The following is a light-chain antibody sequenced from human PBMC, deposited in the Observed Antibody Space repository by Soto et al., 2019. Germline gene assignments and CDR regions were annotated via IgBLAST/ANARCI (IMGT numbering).Light chain of an antibody. CDR3: SSYTCSSTLYV. J-gene: IGLJ1*01. CDR1: SSDVGGYDY. Sequence: QSVLTQPASVSGSPGQSITISCTGTSSDVGGYDYVSWYQLHPGKAPKLMIFEVSNRPSGVSYRFSGSKSGNTASLTISGLQAEDEADYYCSSYTCSSTLYVFGTGTKVTVL. V-gene: IGLV2-14*01. CDR2: EVS.